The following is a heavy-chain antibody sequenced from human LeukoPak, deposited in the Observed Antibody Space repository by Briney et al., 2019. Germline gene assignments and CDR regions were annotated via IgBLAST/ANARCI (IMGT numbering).Heavy chain of an antibody. Sequence: GASVKVSCKASGYTFTGYYTHWVRQAPGQGLEWMGRINPNSGGTNYAQKFQGRVTMTRDTSISTAYMELSRLRSDDTAVYYCARAGGPITMVRGVIKNDYWGQGTLVTVSS. CDR3: ARAGGPITMVRGVIKNDY. CDR1: GYTFTGYY. D-gene: IGHD3-10*01. J-gene: IGHJ4*02. V-gene: IGHV1-2*06. CDR2: INPNSGGT.